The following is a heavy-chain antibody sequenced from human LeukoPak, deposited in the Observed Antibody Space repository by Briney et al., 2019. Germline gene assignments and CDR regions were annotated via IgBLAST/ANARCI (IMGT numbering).Heavy chain of an antibody. J-gene: IGHJ4*02. CDR2: IIPIFGTA. CDR3: AINEYSSSAVNY. V-gene: IGHV1-69*13. Sequence: EASVKVSCKASGGTFSSYAISWVRQAPGQGLEWMGGIIPIFGTANYAQKFQGRVTITADESTSTAYMELSSLRSEDTAVYYCAINEYSSSAVNYWGQGTLVTVSS. D-gene: IGHD6-6*01. CDR1: GGTFSSYA.